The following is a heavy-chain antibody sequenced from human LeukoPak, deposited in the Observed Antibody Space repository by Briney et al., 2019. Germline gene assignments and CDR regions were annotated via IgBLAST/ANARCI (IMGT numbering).Heavy chain of an antibody. Sequence: SETLSLTCTVSTGSITSGRYYWSWIRQPAGKGLEWIGRISSSGSTNYNPSLKSRVTISVDTSKNQFSLKLSSVTAADTAVYYCARARRGYSYGWINWFDPWGQGTLVTVSS. J-gene: IGHJ5*02. CDR1: TGSITSGRYY. V-gene: IGHV4-61*02. D-gene: IGHD5-18*01. CDR2: ISSSGST. CDR3: ARARRGYSYGWINWFDP.